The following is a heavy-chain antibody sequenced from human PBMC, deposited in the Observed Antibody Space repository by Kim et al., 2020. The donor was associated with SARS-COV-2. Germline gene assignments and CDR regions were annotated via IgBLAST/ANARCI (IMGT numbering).Heavy chain of an antibody. Sequence: ASVKVSCKASGYTFTSYHMHWMRQAPGQGLEWMGIINPSGGSTSYAQKFQGRVTMTRDTSTSTVYMELSSLRSEDTAVYYCAREEKGHYGDYEDYYYGMDVWGQGTTVTGS. J-gene: IGHJ6*02. CDR3: AREEKGHYGDYEDYYYGMDV. D-gene: IGHD4-17*01. V-gene: IGHV1-46*03. CDR2: INPSGGST. CDR1: GYTFTSYH.